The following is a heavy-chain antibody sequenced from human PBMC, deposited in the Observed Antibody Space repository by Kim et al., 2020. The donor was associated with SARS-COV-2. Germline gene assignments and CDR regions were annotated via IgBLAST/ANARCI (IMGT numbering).Heavy chain of an antibody. D-gene: IGHD2-21*01. CDR3: TRGGLIPPQIDS. Sequence: YAGTVKGRIAISRDNSKSTLYLQMSSLRSEDTAVYFCTRGGLIPPQIDSWGQGALVIVSS. J-gene: IGHJ5*01. V-gene: IGHV3-30*09.